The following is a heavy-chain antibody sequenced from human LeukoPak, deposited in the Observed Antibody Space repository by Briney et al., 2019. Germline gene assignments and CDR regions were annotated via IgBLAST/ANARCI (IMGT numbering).Heavy chain of an antibody. CDR3: ARRQRQLWLRKDAFDI. CDR1: GGSISSSSYY. D-gene: IGHD5-18*01. J-gene: IGHJ3*02. V-gene: IGHV4-39*01. Sequence: SETLSLTCTVSGGSISSSSYYWGWIRQPPGKGLEGIGSIYYSGSTYYNPSLKSRVTISVDTSKNQFSLKLSSVTAADTAVYYCARRQRQLWLRKDAFDIWGQGTMVTVSS. CDR2: IYYSGST.